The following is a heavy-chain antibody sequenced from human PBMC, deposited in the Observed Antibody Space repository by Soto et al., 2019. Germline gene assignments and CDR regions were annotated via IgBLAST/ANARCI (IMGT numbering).Heavy chain of an antibody. CDR3: ARADYEILTGSYAMDV. J-gene: IGHJ6*02. D-gene: IGHD3-9*01. CDR1: DDSISSYY. CDR2: VSTSGAT. Sequence: QVQLQESGPRLVKPSETLSLTCTVSDDSISSYYWNWIRQPAGKGLEWIGRVSTSGATNYNPSLQSRVTMSVDTSKKQFSLKLTSVPAADTAVYFCARADYEILTGSYAMDVWGQGTTVTVSS. V-gene: IGHV4-4*07.